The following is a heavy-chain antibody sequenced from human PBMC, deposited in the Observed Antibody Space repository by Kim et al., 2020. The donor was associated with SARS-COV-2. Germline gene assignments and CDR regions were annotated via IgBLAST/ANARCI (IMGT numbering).Heavy chain of an antibody. CDR3: ARGAPGFCSSTRCYAAFDV. D-gene: IGHD2-2*01. CDR1: GGYISSYY. J-gene: IGHJ3*01. CDR2: IYYSGST. Sequence: SETLSLTCSVSGGYISSYYWSWIRQPPGKGLEWIGYIYYSGSTNYNPSPKSRVTISVDTSKNQFSLKLSSVTAADPAVSYCARGAPGFCSSTRCYAAFDV. V-gene: IGHV4-59*13.